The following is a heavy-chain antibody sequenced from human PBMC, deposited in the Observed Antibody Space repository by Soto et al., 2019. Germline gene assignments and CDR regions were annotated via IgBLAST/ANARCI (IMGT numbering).Heavy chain of an antibody. D-gene: IGHD1-20*01. CDR3: AREETPPGIWYYYYGMDV. V-gene: IGHV3-30-3*01. CDR1: GFTFSSYA. Sequence: QVQLVESGGGVVQPGRSLRLSCAASGFTFSSYAMHWVRQAPGKGLEWVAVISYDGSNKYYADSVKGRFTISRDNSKNTLYLQMNSLRAEDTAVYYCAREETPPGIWYYYYGMDVWGQGTTVTVSS. J-gene: IGHJ6*02. CDR2: ISYDGSNK.